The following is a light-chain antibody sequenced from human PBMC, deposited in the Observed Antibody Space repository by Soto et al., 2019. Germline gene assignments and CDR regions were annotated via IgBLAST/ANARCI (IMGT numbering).Light chain of an antibody. J-gene: IGLJ1*01. V-gene: IGLV2-14*01. CDR2: DVS. CDR3: SSYTSSSTPLYV. Sequence: QSVLTQPASVSGSPGQSITISCTGTSSDVGGYNYVSWYQQHPGKAPKLMIYDVSNRPSGVSNRFSGSKSGNTASLTISGLQAEDEADYYCSSYTSSSTPLYVFGTGTKLTGL. CDR1: SSDVGGYNY.